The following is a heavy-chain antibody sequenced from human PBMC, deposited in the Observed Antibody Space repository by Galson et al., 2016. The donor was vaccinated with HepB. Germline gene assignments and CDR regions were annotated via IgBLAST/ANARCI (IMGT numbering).Heavy chain of an antibody. CDR3: ARVRAESYFDY. V-gene: IGHV3-72*01. CDR1: GFTFSDHY. CDR2: SRNKANSYTT. J-gene: IGHJ4*02. D-gene: IGHD4/OR15-4a*01. Sequence: LRLSCAASGFTFSDHYVDWVRQAPGKGLEWVGRSRNKANSYTTEYAASVKGRFTISRDDSESSLYLQMNSLKTEDTAVYYCARVRAESYFDYWGQGTLVTVSS.